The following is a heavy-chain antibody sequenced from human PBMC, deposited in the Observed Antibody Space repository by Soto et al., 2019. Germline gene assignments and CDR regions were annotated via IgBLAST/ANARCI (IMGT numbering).Heavy chain of an antibody. CDR2: ILRDGNNK. CDR1: GFTFSNYI. CDR3: ARDDEGGSYCDLGY. J-gene: IGHJ4*02. D-gene: IGHD3-10*01. V-gene: IGHV3-30-3*01. Sequence: QVQLVESGGGVVQPGRSLRLSCAASGFTFSNYIMHWVRQAPGKGLEWVAIILRDGNNKYYADSVKGRFTISRDNSKNTLYLQMNSLRTEDTAIYYCARDDEGGSYCDLGYWGQGTLVTVSS.